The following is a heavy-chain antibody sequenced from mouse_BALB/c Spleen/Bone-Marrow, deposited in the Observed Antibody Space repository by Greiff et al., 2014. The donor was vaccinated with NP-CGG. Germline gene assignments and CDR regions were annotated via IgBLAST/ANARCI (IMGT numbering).Heavy chain of an antibody. V-gene: IGHV2-2*02. CDR2: VWTGGST. CDR1: GFSLTNYG. D-gene: IGHD2-14*01. CDR3: ARRYDASYALDY. J-gene: IGHJ4*01. Sequence: QVQLQQSGPGLVQPSQSLSITCTVSGFSLTNYGVHWVRQSPGKGLEWLGVVWTGGSTDYNAAFISRLSISKDNSKSQVFFKMNSLQANDTAIYYCARRYDASYALDYWGQGTSVTVSS.